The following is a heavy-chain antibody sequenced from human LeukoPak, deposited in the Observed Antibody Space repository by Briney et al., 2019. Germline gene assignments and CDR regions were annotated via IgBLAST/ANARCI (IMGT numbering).Heavy chain of an antibody. CDR2: TYYGSKWFN. CDR1: GDSVSSNSAA. Sequence: SQTLSLTCAISGDSVSSNSAAWNWIRQSPSRGLEWLGRTYYGSKWFNDYAVSVKSRISINADTSKNQFSLQLNSVTPEDTAVYYCVRGNSGSRSFDYWGQGTLVTVSS. CDR3: VRGNSGSRSFDY. V-gene: IGHV6-1*01. J-gene: IGHJ4*02. D-gene: IGHD1-26*01.